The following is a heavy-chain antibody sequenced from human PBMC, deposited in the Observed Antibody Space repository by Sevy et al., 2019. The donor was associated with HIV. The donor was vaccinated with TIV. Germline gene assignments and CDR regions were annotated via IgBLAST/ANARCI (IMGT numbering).Heavy chain of an antibody. J-gene: IGHJ4*02. V-gene: IGHV4-30-2*01. CDR1: GGSISSGGYS. CDR3: ASSSEAEYYFDY. CDR2: IYHSGST. Sequence: SETLSLTCAVSGGSISSGGYSWSWIRQPPGKGLEWIGYIYHSGSTYYNPSLKSRVTISVDRSKNQFSLKLSSVTAADTAVYYCASSSEAEYYFDYWGQGTLVTVSS.